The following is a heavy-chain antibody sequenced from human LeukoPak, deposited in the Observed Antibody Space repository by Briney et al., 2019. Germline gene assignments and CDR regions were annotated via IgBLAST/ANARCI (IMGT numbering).Heavy chain of an antibody. V-gene: IGHV4-59*01. CDR1: GGSIRSYY. CDR2: IYYGGSP. Sequence: SETLSLTCTVSGGSIRSYYWTWLRQPPGKGLEWIGYIYYGGSPIYNPSLKSRVTMSVDLPKNQFSLNLSSGTPADTAVYYCARGGPTNFDYWGQGTLVTVSS. J-gene: IGHJ4*02. CDR3: ARGGPTNFDY.